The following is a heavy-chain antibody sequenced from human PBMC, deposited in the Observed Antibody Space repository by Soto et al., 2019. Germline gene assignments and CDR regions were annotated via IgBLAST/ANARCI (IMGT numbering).Heavy chain of an antibody. CDR2: ISSSSSYI. CDR1: GFTFSSYS. V-gene: IGHV3-21*01. J-gene: IGHJ4*02. D-gene: IGHD5-18*01. Sequence: GGSLRLSCAASGFTFSSYSMNWVRQAPGKGLEWVSSISSSSSYIYYADSVKGRFTISRDNAKNSLYLQMNSLRAEDTAVYYCAREEDTAMVTFDYWGQGTLVTVSS. CDR3: AREEDTAMVTFDY.